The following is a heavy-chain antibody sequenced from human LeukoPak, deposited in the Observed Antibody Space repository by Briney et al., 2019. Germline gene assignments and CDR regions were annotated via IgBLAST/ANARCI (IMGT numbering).Heavy chain of an antibody. Sequence: SETLSLTCTVSGGSISSSSYFWGWIRQPPGKGLEWIGSIYYSGSTYYNPSLKSRVTISVDTSKNQFSLKLSSVTAADTAVYYCAKYSSSATSPWSQGTLVTVSS. CDR3: AKYSSSATSP. CDR1: GGSISSSSYF. D-gene: IGHD6-6*01. J-gene: IGHJ5*02. V-gene: IGHV4-39*01. CDR2: IYYSGST.